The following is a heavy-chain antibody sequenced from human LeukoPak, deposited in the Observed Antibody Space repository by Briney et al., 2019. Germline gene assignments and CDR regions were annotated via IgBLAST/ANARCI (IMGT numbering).Heavy chain of an antibody. Sequence: ASVKVSCKASGYTFTGYYMHWVRQAPGQGLEWMGWINPNSGGTNYAQKFQGRVTMTRDTSISTAYMELSRLRSDDTAVYYCARMPYSSGWDDAFDIWGQGTLATVSS. CDR3: ARMPYSSGWDDAFDI. CDR1: GYTFTGYY. CDR2: INPNSGGT. V-gene: IGHV1-2*02. D-gene: IGHD6-19*01. J-gene: IGHJ3*02.